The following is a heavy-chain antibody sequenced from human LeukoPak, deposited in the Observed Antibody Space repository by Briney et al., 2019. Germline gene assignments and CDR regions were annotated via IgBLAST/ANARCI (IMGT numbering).Heavy chain of an antibody. CDR1: GGTFSSYA. CDR2: IIPIFGTA. V-gene: IGHV1-69*05. D-gene: IGHD3-16*02. J-gene: IGHJ4*02. Sequence: SVKVSCKASGGTFSSYAISWERQAPGQGLEWMGGIIPIFGTANYAQKFQGRVTITRDTSASTAYMELSSLRSEDTAVYYCAREDLVPDGFDYWGQGTLVTVSS. CDR3: AREDLVPDGFDY.